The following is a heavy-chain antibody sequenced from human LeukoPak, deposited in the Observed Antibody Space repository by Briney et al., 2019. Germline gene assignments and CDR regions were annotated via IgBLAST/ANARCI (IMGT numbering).Heavy chain of an antibody. CDR2: ISGGGGST. Sequence: PGGSLRLSCAASGFTFTTYGMSWVRQAPGKGLQWVSGISGGGGSTYYADSVKGRFTISRDNSKNTLYLQMNSLRAEDTAVYYCAKDQGIAAAGRRGYFDYWGQGTLVTVSS. CDR3: AKDQGIAAAGRRGYFDY. V-gene: IGHV3-23*01. J-gene: IGHJ4*02. D-gene: IGHD6-13*01. CDR1: GFTFTTYG.